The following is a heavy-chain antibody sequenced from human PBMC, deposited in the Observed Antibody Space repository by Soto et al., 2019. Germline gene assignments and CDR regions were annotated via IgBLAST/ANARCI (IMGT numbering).Heavy chain of an antibody. J-gene: IGHJ6*02. D-gene: IGHD5-18*01. CDR2: INPNSGGT. Sequence: ASVEIACKASGYTFTGSYIHWVPQAPGQGLEWMGWINPNSGGTNYAQKFQGWVTMTRDTSISTAYMELSRLRSDDTAVYYCASDMDTAMGTYYYGMDVWGQGTTVTVSS. CDR1: GYTFTGSY. CDR3: ASDMDTAMGTYYYGMDV. V-gene: IGHV1-2*04.